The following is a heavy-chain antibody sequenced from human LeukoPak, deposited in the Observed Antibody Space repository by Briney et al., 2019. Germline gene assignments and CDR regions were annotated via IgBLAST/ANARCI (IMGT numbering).Heavy chain of an antibody. V-gene: IGHV4-34*01. J-gene: IGHJ4*02. Sequence: SETLSFTCAVYGGSFSGYYWSWIRQPPGKGLEWIGEINHSGSTNYNPSLKSRVTISVDTSKNQSSLKLSSVTAADTAVYYCARLIAGKLTTVTTTYYFDYWGQGTLVTVSS. CDR3: ARLIAGKLTTVTTTYYFDY. D-gene: IGHD4-17*01. CDR1: GGSFSGYY. CDR2: INHSGST.